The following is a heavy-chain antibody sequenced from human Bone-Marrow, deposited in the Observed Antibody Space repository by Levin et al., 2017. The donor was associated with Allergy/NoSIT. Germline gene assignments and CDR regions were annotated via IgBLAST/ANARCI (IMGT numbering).Heavy chain of an antibody. Sequence: QAGGSLRLSCAASGFTFDDYAMHWVRQVPGKGLEWVSAISWNSGNIAYADSVKGRFTISRDNAKNSLYLQLNSLRVEDTALYYCVKTILHDIVASHFDFWGQGTPVTVSS. CDR2: ISWNSGNI. V-gene: IGHV3-9*01. CDR1: GFTFDDYA. CDR3: VKTILHDIVASHFDF. J-gene: IGHJ4*02. D-gene: IGHD5-12*01.